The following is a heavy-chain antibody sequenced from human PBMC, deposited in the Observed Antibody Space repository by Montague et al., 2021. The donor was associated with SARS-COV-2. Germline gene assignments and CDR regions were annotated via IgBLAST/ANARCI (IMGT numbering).Heavy chain of an antibody. J-gene: IGHJ6*02. V-gene: IGHV3-66*01. CDR3: ARDPYGMDV. Sequence: SLRLSCAASGFIVSHNYMSWVRQAPGKGPEWVSIIYSGGNTYYADSVKGRFTISRDNSKNTLYLQMNSLRAEDTALYYCARDPYGMDVWGQGTTVTVSS. CDR2: IYSGGNT. CDR1: GFIVSHNY.